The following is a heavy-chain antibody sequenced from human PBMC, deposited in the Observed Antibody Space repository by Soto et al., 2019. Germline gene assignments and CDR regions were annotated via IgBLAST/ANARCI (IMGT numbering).Heavy chain of an antibody. J-gene: IGHJ6*03. CDR1: GFTFSSYA. CDR2: ISGSGGST. D-gene: IGHD2-15*01. CDR3: AKDPTRRNCSGGSCYPTWEYYYYYCMDV. V-gene: IGHV3-23*01. Sequence: PGGSLRLSCAASGFTFSSYAMSWVRQAPGKGLEWVSAISGSGGSTYYADSVKGRFTISRDNSKNTLYLQMNSLRAEDTAVYYCAKDPTRRNCSGGSCYPTWEYYYYYCMDVWGKGTTVTVSS.